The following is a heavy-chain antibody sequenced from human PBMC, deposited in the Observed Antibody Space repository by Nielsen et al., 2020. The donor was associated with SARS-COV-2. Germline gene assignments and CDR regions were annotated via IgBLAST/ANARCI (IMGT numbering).Heavy chain of an antibody. D-gene: IGHD6-13*01. V-gene: IGHV1-18*01. CDR3: ARDLGIAAAGYYYGMDV. CDR2: ISAYNGNT. Sequence: ASVKVSCKASGYTFTSYGISWVRQAPGQGLEWMGWISAYNGNTNYAQKLQGGVTMTTDTSTSTAYMELRSLRSDDTAVYYCARDLGIAAAGYYYGMDVWGQGTTVTVSS. CDR1: GYTFTSYG. J-gene: IGHJ6*02.